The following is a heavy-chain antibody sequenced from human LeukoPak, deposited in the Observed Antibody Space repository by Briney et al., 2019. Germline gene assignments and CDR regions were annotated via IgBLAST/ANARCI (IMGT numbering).Heavy chain of an antibody. CDR3: VRDDGIGLDAFDV. CDR1: GDTVSSNSAA. V-gene: IGHV6-1*01. D-gene: IGHD1-14*01. Sequence: SQTLSLTCAVSGDTVSSNSAAWNWIRQSPSRGLEWLGRTYYRSKWYNDYAVSVKSRITINPDTSKNQFSLQLNSVTPEDTAVYYCVRDDGIGLDAFDVWSPGTMVTVSS. CDR2: TYYRSKWYN. J-gene: IGHJ3*01.